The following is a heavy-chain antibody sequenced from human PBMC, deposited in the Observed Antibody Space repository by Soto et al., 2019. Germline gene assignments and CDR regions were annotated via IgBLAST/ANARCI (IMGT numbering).Heavy chain of an antibody. Sequence: VASVKVSCKSSGGTFSSYSISWVRQAPGQGLEWMGGIIPIFGTANYAQKFQGRVTVTADESTSTAYMELSSLRSEDTAVYYCARAGGGSLGIYFDYWGQGTLVTVSS. V-gene: IGHV1-69*13. CDR1: GGTFSSYS. J-gene: IGHJ4*02. CDR3: ARAGGGSLGIYFDY. CDR2: IIPIFGTA. D-gene: IGHD2-15*01.